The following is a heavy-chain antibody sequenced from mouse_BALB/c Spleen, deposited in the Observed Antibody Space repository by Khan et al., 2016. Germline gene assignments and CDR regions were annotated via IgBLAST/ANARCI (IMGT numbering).Heavy chain of an antibody. Sequence: LVKTGASVKISCKASGYSFTGYYMHWVKQSHGKSLEWIGDNSCYNGATSYNQKFKGKATFTVDTSANTAYLRFNVLTSEDSAVYYCARGRRYFDDWGQGTTLPVSS. CDR1: GYSFTGYY. CDR2: NSCYNGAT. D-gene: IGHD2-12*01. J-gene: IGHJ2*01. CDR3: ARGRRYFDD. V-gene: IGHV1S34*01.